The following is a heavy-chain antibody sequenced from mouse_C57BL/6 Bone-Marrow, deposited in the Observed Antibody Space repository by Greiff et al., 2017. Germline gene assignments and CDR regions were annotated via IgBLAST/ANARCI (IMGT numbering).Heavy chain of an antibody. V-gene: IGHV5-6*01. CDR3: ASGIQLRLIKEYDYAMDY. D-gene: IGHD3-2*02. J-gene: IGHJ4*01. Sequence: EVKLMESGGDLVKPGGSLKLSCAASGFTFSSYGMSWVRQTPDKRLEWVATISSGGSYTYYPDSVKGRFTISRDNAKNTLYMHMSMLKSEDTAMYYCASGIQLRLIKEYDYAMDYWGQGTSVTVSS. CDR2: ISSGGSYT. CDR1: GFTFSSYG.